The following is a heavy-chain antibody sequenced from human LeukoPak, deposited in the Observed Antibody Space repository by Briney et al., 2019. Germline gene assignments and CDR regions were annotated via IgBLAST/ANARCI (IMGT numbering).Heavy chain of an antibody. CDR2: ISYDGSNK. J-gene: IGHJ6*02. D-gene: IGHD4-11*01. V-gene: IGHV3-30-3*01. CDR1: RFTFSSYA. CDR3: ARDLQENGMDV. Sequence: GGSLRLSCAAYRFTFSSYAMHWVRQAPGKGLEWVAVISYDGSNKYYADSVKGRFTISRDNSKNTLYLQMNSLRAEDTAVYYCARDLQENGMDVWGQGTTVTVSS.